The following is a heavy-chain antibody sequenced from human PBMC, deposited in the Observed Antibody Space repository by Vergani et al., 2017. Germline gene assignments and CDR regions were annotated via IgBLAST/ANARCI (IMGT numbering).Heavy chain of an antibody. CDR2: ISGSGGST. V-gene: IGHV3-23*01. CDR3: AKDRRSGSYLYYFDY. CDR1: GFTFSSYD. D-gene: IGHD1-26*01. Sequence: EVQLLESGGGLVQPGGSLRLSCAASGFTFSSYDMSWVRQAPGKGLEWGAAISGSGGSTYYADSVKGRFTISRDNSKNTLYLQMNSLRAEDTAVYYCAKDRRSGSYLYYFDYWGQGTLVTVSS. J-gene: IGHJ4*02.